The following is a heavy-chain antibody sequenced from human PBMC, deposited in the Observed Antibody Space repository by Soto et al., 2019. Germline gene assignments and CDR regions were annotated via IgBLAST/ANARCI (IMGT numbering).Heavy chain of an antibody. J-gene: IGHJ4*02. CDR3: ARAGAELTQLCDY. Sequence: QVQLVQSGAEVKKPGASVKVSCKAPGYSFTTYGMSWVRQAPGQGLEWMGWISAYNGNTDYAQKFQGRVTMTTDTSTSTAYMELRSLRSDDTALYYCARAGAELTQLCDYWGQGTLVTVSS. V-gene: IGHV1-18*01. CDR1: GYSFTTYG. CDR2: ISAYNGNT. D-gene: IGHD1-1*01.